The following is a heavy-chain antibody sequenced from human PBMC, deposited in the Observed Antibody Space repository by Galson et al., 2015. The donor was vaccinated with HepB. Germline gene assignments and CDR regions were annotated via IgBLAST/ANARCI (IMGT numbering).Heavy chain of an antibody. V-gene: IGHV1-18*04. CDR2: ISAYNGNT. Sequence: SVKVSCKASGYTFTSYGISWVRQAPGQGLEWMGWISAYNGNTNYAQKLQGRVTMTTDTSTSTAYMELRSLRSDDTAVYYCARDGEREWELQGIDYWGQGTLVTVSS. J-gene: IGHJ4*02. CDR1: GYTFTSYG. D-gene: IGHD1-26*01. CDR3: ARDGEREWELQGIDY.